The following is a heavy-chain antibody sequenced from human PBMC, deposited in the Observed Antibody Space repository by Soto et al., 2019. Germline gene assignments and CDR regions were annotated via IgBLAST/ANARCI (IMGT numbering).Heavy chain of an antibody. Sequence: ASVKVSCKASGYTFSGHYMHWVRQAPGQGLEWMGWINPNSGGTNYAQKFQGRVTLTKATSISTTYMELSRLRSDDTAVYYCGRDSYYDILTGYSRNAFDIWGQGTMVTVSS. CDR2: INPNSGGT. CDR3: GRDSYYDILTGYSRNAFDI. J-gene: IGHJ3*02. D-gene: IGHD3-9*01. CDR1: GYTFSGHY. V-gene: IGHV1-2*02.